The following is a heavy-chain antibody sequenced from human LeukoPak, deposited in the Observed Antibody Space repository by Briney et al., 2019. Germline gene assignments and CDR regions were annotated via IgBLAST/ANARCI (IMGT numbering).Heavy chain of an antibody. J-gene: IGHJ4*02. Sequence: ASVTVSCKASGGTFISYAFTWVRQAPGQGLEWMGWITSFNGNTNYPQKLQGRVTMTADTSTSTVYMDLRSLRSDDTAVYYCARAYDFWSGYFDFWGQGTLVIVSS. CDR3: ARAYDFWSGYFDF. D-gene: IGHD3-3*01. CDR2: ITSFNGNT. V-gene: IGHV1-18*01. CDR1: GGTFISYA.